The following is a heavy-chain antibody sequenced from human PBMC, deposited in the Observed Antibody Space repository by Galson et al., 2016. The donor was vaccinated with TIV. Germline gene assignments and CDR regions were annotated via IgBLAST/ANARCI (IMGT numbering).Heavy chain of an antibody. CDR3: AREFSETSFDY. CDR2: LWCDGGNR. J-gene: IGHJ4*02. V-gene: IGHV3-33*01. CDR1: GFTFGSYG. D-gene: IGHD6-25*01. Sequence: SLRLSCAASGFTFGSYGMHWVRQAPGKGLEWVAGLWCDGGNRIYAESVKGRFTISRENSRNTVYLQMSSLGDEDAAVYYCAREFSETSFDYWGQGTLVSVSS.